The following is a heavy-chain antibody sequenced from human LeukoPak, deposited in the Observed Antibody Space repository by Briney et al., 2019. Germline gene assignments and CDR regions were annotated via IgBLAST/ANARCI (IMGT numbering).Heavy chain of an antibody. CDR1: GITFSSYW. Sequence: GGSLRLSCAASGITFSSYWMTWVRQAPGKGLEWVANIKGDGSEKYYVDSVKGRLTISRDNAKNSLYLQMSSLRAEDTALYYCAGRSSVAASGPGWGQGTLVTVSS. CDR2: IKGDGSEK. V-gene: IGHV3-7*01. CDR3: AGRSSVAASGPG. D-gene: IGHD2-15*01. J-gene: IGHJ4*02.